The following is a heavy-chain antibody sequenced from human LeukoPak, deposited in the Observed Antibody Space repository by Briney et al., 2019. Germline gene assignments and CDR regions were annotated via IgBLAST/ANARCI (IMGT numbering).Heavy chain of an antibody. D-gene: IGHD6-19*01. CDR1: GFTFSSYS. CDR2: ISSSSSYI. Sequence: GGSLRLTCAASGFTFSSYSMNWVRQAPGKGLEWVSSISSSSSYIYYADSVKGRSTISRDNAKNSLYLQMNSLRAEDTAVYYCARGDSSGWNEVYYGMDVWGQGTTVTVSS. CDR3: ARGDSSGWNEVYYGMDV. J-gene: IGHJ6*02. V-gene: IGHV3-21*01.